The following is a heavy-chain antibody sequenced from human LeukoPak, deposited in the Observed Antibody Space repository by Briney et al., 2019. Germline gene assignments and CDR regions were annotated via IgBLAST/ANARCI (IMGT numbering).Heavy chain of an antibody. D-gene: IGHD1-1*01. CDR2: ISDDGNRK. J-gene: IGHJ4*02. V-gene: IGHV3-30*18. CDR1: GFTFSSYY. CDR3: VKDLSGYWTFDY. Sequence: GGSLRLSCAASGFTFSSYYMHWGRQAPGKGLEWVAVISDDGNRKYYADSVQGRFTISRDNSKNTLYLQMNSLRAEDTAVYFCVKDLSGYWTFDYWGQGTLVTVSS.